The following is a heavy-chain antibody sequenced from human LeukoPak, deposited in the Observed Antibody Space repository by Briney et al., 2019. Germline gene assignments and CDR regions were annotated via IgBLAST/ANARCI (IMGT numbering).Heavy chain of an antibody. Sequence: GGSLRLSCAASRFTFSSYSMNWVRQAPGKGLEWVSSISSSGSYIYYADSVKGRFTISRDNAKNSLYLQMNSLRAEDTAVYYCARSVVAATGAFDIWGQGTMVTVSS. CDR3: ARSVVAATGAFDI. CDR2: ISSSGSYI. D-gene: IGHD2-15*01. CDR1: RFTFSSYS. J-gene: IGHJ3*02. V-gene: IGHV3-21*04.